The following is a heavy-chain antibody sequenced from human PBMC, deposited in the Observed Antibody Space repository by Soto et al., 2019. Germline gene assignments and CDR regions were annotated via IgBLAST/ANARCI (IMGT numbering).Heavy chain of an antibody. CDR3: ARAPPNKYYYYYGMDV. Sequence: QVQLQQWGAGLLKPSETLSLTCAVYGGSFSGYYWSWIRQPPGKGLEWIGEINHSGSTNYNPSLKSRVTISVDKSKNQFSLKLSSVTAADTAVYYCARAPPNKYYYYYGMDVWGQGTTVTVSS. V-gene: IGHV4-34*01. CDR2: INHSGST. J-gene: IGHJ6*02. CDR1: GGSFSGYY.